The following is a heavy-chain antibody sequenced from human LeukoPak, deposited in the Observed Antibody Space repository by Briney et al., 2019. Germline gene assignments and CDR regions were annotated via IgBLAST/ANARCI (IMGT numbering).Heavy chain of an antibody. CDR3: TKQGGGYIPSGMDV. V-gene: IGHV3-9*01. D-gene: IGHD5-12*01. CDR2: ITWNSGSI. Sequence: GRSLRLSCAASGFTFYDYAMHWVRHAPGKGLEWVSGITWNSGSIVYADSVKGRFTSSRDNAKTSLYLQMNSLKTEDTALYYCTKQGGGYIPSGMDVWGQGTTVIVSS. CDR1: GFTFYDYA. J-gene: IGHJ6*02.